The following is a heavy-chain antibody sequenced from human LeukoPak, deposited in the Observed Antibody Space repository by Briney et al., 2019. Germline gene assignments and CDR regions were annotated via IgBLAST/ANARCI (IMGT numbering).Heavy chain of an antibody. CDR3: ARLASGSYGPLTPFDY. D-gene: IGHD1-26*01. Sequence: SETLSLTCTVSGGSISSYYWSWIRQPPGKGLEWIGYIYYSGSTNYNPSLKSRVTISVDTSKNQFSLRLSSVTAADTAVYYSARLASGSYGPLTPFDYWGQGTLVTVSS. CDR2: IYYSGST. J-gene: IGHJ4*02. V-gene: IGHV4-59*08. CDR1: GGSISSYY.